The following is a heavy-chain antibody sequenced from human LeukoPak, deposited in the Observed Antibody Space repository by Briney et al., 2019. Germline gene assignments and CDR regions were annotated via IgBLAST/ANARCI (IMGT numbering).Heavy chain of an antibody. CDR2: ISATASNT. V-gene: IGHV3-23*01. CDR1: GFTFSDYW. J-gene: IGHJ3*02. CDR3: ARGNSSSWYRAFDI. Sequence: GGSLRLSCAGSGFTFSDYWMTWVRQTPGKGLEWVSAISATASNTYYADSVKGRFTISRDNSKNTLYLQMNSLRAEDTAVYYCARGNSSSWYRAFDIWGQGTMVTVSS. D-gene: IGHD6-13*01.